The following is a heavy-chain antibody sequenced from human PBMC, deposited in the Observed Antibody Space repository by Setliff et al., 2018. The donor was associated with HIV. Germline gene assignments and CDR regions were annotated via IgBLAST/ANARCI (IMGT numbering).Heavy chain of an antibody. J-gene: IGHJ6*02. CDR1: GYTFTSYY. CDR3: ARRGMGQFLEWFPPPRYYGMDV. D-gene: IGHD3-3*01. Sequence: GASVKVSCKASGYTFTSYYMHWVRQAPGQGLEWMGIINPSGGSTSYAQKFQGRVTMTRDTSTSTAYMELRSLRSDDTAVYYCARRGMGQFLEWFPPPRYYGMDVWGQGTTVTVSS. CDR2: INPSGGST. V-gene: IGHV1-46*01.